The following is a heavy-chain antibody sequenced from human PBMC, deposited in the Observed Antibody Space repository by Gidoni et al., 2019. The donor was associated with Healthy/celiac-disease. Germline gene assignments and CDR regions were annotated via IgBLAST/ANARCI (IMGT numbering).Heavy chain of an antibody. CDR2: INHSGST. CDR3: ARGVRRFYYGPSMGVYFDY. CDR1: GGSFSGYY. J-gene: IGHJ4*02. D-gene: IGHD3-10*01. Sequence: QVQLQQWGAGLLKPSETLSLTCAVYGGSFSGYYWSWIRQPPGKGLEWIGEINHSGSTNYNPSLKSRVTISVDTSKNQFSLKLSSVTAADTAVYYCARGVRRFYYGPSMGVYFDYWGQGTLVTVSS. V-gene: IGHV4-34*01.